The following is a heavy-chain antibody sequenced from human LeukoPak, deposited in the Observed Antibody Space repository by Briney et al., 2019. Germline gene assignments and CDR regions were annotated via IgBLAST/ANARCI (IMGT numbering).Heavy chain of an antibody. CDR3: ARSRSGYYEDY. CDR2: IKQDGSEK. Sequence: GGSLRLSCAASGFTFSSYWMTWVRQAPGKGLEWVANIKQDGSEKYYVDSVKGRFTISRDNAKNSLYLQMNSLRAEDTAVYYCARSRSGYYEDYWGQGTLVTVSS. V-gene: IGHV3-7*01. CDR1: GFTFSSYW. D-gene: IGHD3-22*01. J-gene: IGHJ4*02.